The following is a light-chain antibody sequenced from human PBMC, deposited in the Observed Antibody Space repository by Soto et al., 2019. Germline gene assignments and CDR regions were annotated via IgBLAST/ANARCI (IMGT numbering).Light chain of an antibody. CDR2: GAS. CDR3: QQYDSSPWT. V-gene: IGKV3-20*01. Sequence: ENVLTQSPGTLSLSPGERATLSCRASQSVASTHLAWYQQKPGQAPRLLIYGASSRATGIPDRFSGSGSGTDFTLTISSLQSEDFAVYYCQQYDSSPWTFGQGTKVDIK. J-gene: IGKJ1*01. CDR1: QSVASTH.